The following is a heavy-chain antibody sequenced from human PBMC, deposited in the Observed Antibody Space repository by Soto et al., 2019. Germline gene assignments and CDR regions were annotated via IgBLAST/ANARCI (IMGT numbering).Heavy chain of an antibody. CDR1: GFTFNSYG. CDR2: ISYDGSNK. J-gene: IGHJ6*02. CDR3: AKYGPPWLVLPYYYYGMDV. V-gene: IGHV3-30*18. Sequence: PGGSLRLSCAASGFTFNSYGIHWVRQAPGKGLEWVAVISYDGSNKYYADSVKGRFTISRDNSKNTLYLQMNSLRAEDTAVYYCAKYGPPWLVLPYYYYGMDVWGQGTTVTVSS. D-gene: IGHD6-19*01.